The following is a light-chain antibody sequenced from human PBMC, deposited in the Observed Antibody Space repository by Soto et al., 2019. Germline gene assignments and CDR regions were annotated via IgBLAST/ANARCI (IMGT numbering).Light chain of an antibody. V-gene: IGKV3-15*01. J-gene: IGKJ1*01. CDR3: QQDYNWPWT. CDR1: QSVSTS. Sequence: EVVLTQSPATLSVSPGERATLSCRASQSVSTSLAWYQQKHGQAPRLLIFVASTRATGIPARFSGSGSGTEFTLTISSLQSEDFAVYYCQQDYNWPWTFGQGTKVDIK. CDR2: VAS.